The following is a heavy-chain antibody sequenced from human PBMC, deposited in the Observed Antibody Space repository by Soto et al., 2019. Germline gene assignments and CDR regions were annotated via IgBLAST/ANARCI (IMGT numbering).Heavy chain of an antibody. Sequence: PSETLSLTCTVSGGSISSGGYYWSWIRQQPGKGLEWIGYIYYSGSSYYNPSLKSRVTISVDTSKSQFSLKLSSVTAADTAVYSCARGGKVVVITTGAFDIWGQGTMVTVSS. J-gene: IGHJ3*02. CDR1: GGSISSGGYY. CDR2: IYYSGSS. CDR3: ARGGKVVVITTGAFDI. V-gene: IGHV4-31*03. D-gene: IGHD3-22*01.